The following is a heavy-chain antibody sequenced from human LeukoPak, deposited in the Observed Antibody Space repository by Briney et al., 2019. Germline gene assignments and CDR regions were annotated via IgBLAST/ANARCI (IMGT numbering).Heavy chain of an antibody. Sequence: PGESLKISCQPSGYRFTIYWIGWVSQLPGKGLEWMGFIYPGDSDTRYSPSFQGQVTISADKSISTAYLQWSSLKASDTAMYYCASLGGGTYSGAFDIWGQGTMVTVSS. J-gene: IGHJ3*02. V-gene: IGHV5-51*03. CDR3: ASLGGGTYSGAFDI. CDR2: IYPGDSDT. CDR1: GYRFTIYW. D-gene: IGHD1-26*01.